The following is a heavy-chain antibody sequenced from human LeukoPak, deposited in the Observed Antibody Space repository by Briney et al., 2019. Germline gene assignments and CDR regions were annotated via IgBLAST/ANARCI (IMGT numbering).Heavy chain of an antibody. Sequence: GASVKVSCKASGGTFSSYAISWVRQAPGQGLEWMGGIIPIFGTANYAQKFQGRVTITTDESTSTAYMELSSLRSEDTAVYYCASDSYGDIRKDYYYYMDVWGKGTTVTVSS. J-gene: IGHJ6*03. CDR1: GGTFSSYA. D-gene: IGHD4-17*01. CDR2: IIPIFGTA. V-gene: IGHV1-69*05. CDR3: ASDSYGDIRKDYYYYMDV.